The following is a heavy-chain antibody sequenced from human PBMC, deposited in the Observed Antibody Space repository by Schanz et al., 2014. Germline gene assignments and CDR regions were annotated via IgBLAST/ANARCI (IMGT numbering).Heavy chain of an antibody. CDR3: AKGRFGELSAFDI. CDR1: GFTFSSHW. V-gene: IGHV3-33*06. D-gene: IGHD3-10*01. Sequence: VQLLESGGGLVQPGGSLRLSCAASGFTFSSHWMHWVRQAPGKGLEWVAVIWYDGSNKYYADSVKGRFTISRDNSKNTLYLQMNSLRAEDTAVYYCAKGRFGELSAFDIWGQGTMVTVSS. J-gene: IGHJ3*02. CDR2: IWYDGSNK.